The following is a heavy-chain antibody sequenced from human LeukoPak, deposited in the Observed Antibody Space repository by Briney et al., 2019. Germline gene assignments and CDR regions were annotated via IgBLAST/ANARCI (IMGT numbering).Heavy chain of an antibody. D-gene: IGHD2-15*01. Sequence: SGGSLRLSCAASGFTFSSYAMSWVRQAPGKGLEWVSAISGSGGSTYYADSVKGRFTISRDNSKNTLYLQMNSLRAEDTAVYYCVRYCNGGSCYRAAFDVWGPGTIVTVSS. CDR2: ISGSGGST. CDR1: GFTFSSYA. CDR3: VRYCNGGSCYRAAFDV. V-gene: IGHV3-23*01. J-gene: IGHJ3*01.